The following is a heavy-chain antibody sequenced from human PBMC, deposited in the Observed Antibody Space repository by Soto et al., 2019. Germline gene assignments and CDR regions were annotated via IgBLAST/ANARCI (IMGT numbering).Heavy chain of an antibody. V-gene: IGHV3-30*18. CDR3: AKEVERWTSRRDFDI. CDR1: GFTFSSYG. Sequence: GGSLRLSCAASGFTFSSYGMHWVRQAPGKGLEWVAVISYDGSNKYYADSVKGRFTISRDNSKNTLDLQMSSLRAEDTAVYYCAKEVERWTSRRDFDIWGQGTMVTVSS. CDR2: ISYDGSNK. J-gene: IGHJ3*02.